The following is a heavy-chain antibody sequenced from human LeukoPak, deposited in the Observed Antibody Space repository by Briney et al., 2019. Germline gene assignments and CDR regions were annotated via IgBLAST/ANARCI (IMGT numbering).Heavy chain of an antibody. CDR2: IYHSGST. V-gene: IGHV4-4*02. CDR3: ARAGIVVVPTYMDV. D-gene: IGHD2-2*01. Sequence: PSETLSLACAVSGGSISSSNWWSWVRQPPGKGLEWIGEIYHSGSTNYNPSLKSRVTISVDKSKNQFSLKLSSVTAADTAVYYCARAGIVVVPTYMDVWGKGTTVTVSS. CDR1: GGSISSSNW. J-gene: IGHJ6*03.